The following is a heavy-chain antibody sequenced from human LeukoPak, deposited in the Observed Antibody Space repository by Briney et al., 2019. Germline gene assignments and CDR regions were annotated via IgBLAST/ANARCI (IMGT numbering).Heavy chain of an antibody. CDR2: INHSGST. CDR3: ARPLYYYGSGNYWYFDL. Sequence: SETLSLTCTVSSASISSSPYYWGWIRQSPGKGLEWIGEINHSGSTNYNPSLKSRVTISVDTSKNQFSLKLSSVTAADTAVYYCARPLYYYGSGNYWYFDLWGRGTLVTVSS. CDR1: SASISSSPYY. V-gene: IGHV4-39*07. D-gene: IGHD3-10*01. J-gene: IGHJ2*01.